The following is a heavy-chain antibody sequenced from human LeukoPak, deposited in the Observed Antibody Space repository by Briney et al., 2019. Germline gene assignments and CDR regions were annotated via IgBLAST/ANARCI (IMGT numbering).Heavy chain of an antibody. CDR3: ARGRRYNWNPAAFDI. Sequence: PSETLSLTCTVSGGSISSTGSFWGWIRQPPGKGLEWIGSIYSGGITYYNPSLKSRVTISEDTSKNQFSLKLSSVTAADTAVYYCARGRRYNWNPAAFDIWGQGTMVTVSS. CDR2: IYSGGIT. V-gene: IGHV4-39*07. D-gene: IGHD1-20*01. J-gene: IGHJ3*02. CDR1: GGSISSTGSF.